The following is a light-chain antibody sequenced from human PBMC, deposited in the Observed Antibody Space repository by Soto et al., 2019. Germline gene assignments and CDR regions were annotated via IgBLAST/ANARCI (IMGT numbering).Light chain of an antibody. CDR1: QDISTY. CDR2: SAA. CDR3: HQFYYTPFT. Sequence: AIRMTQSPSSLSASTGDRVTITCRASQDISTYVAWYQQEPGKAPKLLIYSAAILQDGVPARFSGRGSGTDFNLTISQLRSGDFATYYCHQFYYTPFTFGQGTKLEI. J-gene: IGKJ2*01. V-gene: IGKV1-8*01.